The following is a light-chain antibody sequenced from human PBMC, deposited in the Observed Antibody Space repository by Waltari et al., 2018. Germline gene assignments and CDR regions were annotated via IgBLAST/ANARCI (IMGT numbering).Light chain of an antibody. CDR3: AAWDDTLRGWV. V-gene: IGLV1-47*01. CDR2: RNN. CDR1: SSNIGSNF. J-gene: IGLJ3*02. Sequence: QSVVTQPPSASGTHGQRVTIPCSERSSNIGSNFVYWYHQPPGTAPKLLIYRNNQRPSGVPDRFSGSKSGTSASLAISGLRSEDESHYYCAAWDDTLRGWVFGGGTKLTVL.